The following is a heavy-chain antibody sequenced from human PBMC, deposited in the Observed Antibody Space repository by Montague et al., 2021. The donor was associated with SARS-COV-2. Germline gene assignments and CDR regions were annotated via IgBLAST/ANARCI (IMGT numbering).Heavy chain of an antibody. CDR2: ISSSSSTI. V-gene: IGHV3-48*02. CDR3: ARVVGPTSYHYYGMDV. Sequence: SLRLSCAASGFTFSSYNMNWVRQAPGKGLEWVSYISSSSSTIYYADSVKGRFTISRDNAKDSLYLQMNSLRDEDTAVFYCARVVGPTSYHYYGMDVWGQGTTVTVSS. J-gene: IGHJ6*02. CDR1: GFTFSSYN. D-gene: IGHD1-26*01.